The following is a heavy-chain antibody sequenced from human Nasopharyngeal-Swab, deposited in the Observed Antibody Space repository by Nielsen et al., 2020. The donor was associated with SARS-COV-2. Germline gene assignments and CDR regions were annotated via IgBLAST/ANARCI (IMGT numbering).Heavy chain of an antibody. CDR3: AREGWYCSGGSCFLHYFDY. J-gene: IGHJ4*02. CDR1: GFTFSSYS. V-gene: IGHV3-21*01. Sequence: GESLKISCAASGFTFSSYSMNRVRQAPGKGLEWVSSISSSSSYIYYADSVKGRFTISRDNAKNSLYLQMNSLRAEDTAVYYCAREGWYCSGGSCFLHYFDYWGQGTLVTVSS. D-gene: IGHD2-15*01. CDR2: ISSSSSYI.